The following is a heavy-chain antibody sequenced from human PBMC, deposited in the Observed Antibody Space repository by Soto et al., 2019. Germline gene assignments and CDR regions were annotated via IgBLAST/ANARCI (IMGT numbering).Heavy chain of an antibody. D-gene: IGHD5-18*01. Sequence: GGSLRLSCAASGFTFSSYWMHWVRQAPGKGLVWVSRINSDGSSTSYADSVKGRFTISRDNAKNTLYLQMNSLRAEDTAVYYCARVEGSCGYDYYYGMDVWGQGTTVTVSS. V-gene: IGHV3-74*01. J-gene: IGHJ6*02. CDR3: ARVEGSCGYDYYYGMDV. CDR1: GFTFSSYW. CDR2: INSDGSST.